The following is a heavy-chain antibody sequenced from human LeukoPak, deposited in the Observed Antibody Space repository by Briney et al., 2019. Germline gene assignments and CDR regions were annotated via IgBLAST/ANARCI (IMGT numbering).Heavy chain of an antibody. CDR3: ARDRSGYTRGDWFDP. Sequence: PGGSLRLSCAASGFTFSSYGMHWVRQAPGKGLEWVAVIWYDGSNKYYADSVKGRFTISRDNSKNTLYLQMNSLRAEDTAVYYCARDRSGYTRGDWFDPWGQGTLVTVSS. J-gene: IGHJ5*02. CDR2: IWYDGSNK. CDR1: GFTFSSYG. D-gene: IGHD3-22*01. V-gene: IGHV3-33*01.